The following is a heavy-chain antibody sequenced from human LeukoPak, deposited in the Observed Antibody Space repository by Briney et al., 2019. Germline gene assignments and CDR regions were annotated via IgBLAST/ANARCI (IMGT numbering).Heavy chain of an antibody. CDR1: GGSISSSSYY. V-gene: IGHV4-39*07. CDR2: IYYSGST. D-gene: IGHD2-2*01. Sequence: PSETLSLTCTVSGGSISSSSYYWGWIRQPPGKGLEWIGSIYYSGSTYYNPSLKSQVTISVDTSKNQFSLKVSSVTAADTAVYYCAREVVVVVPAATTHYYYMDVWGKGTTVTVSS. CDR3: AREVVVVVPAATTHYYYMDV. J-gene: IGHJ6*03.